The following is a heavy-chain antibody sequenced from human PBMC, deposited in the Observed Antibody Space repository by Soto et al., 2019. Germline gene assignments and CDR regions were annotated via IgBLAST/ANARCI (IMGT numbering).Heavy chain of an antibody. D-gene: IGHD2-2*01. CDR1: GYTFTSYD. Sequence: ASVKVSCKASGYTFTSYDINWVRQATGQGLEWMGWMNPNSGNTGYAQKFQGWVTMTRDTSISTAYMELSRLRSDDTAVYYCARDHCSSTSCHDYYYYYGMDVWGQGTTVTVSS. J-gene: IGHJ6*02. V-gene: IGHV1-8*01. CDR2: MNPNSGNT. CDR3: ARDHCSSTSCHDYYYYYGMDV.